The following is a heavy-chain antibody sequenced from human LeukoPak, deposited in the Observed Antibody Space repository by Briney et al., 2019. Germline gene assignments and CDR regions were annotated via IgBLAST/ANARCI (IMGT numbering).Heavy chain of an antibody. V-gene: IGHV4-34*01. Sequence: SETLSLTCAVYGGSFSGYYWSWIRQPPGKGLEWIGEINHSGSTNYNPSLKSRVTISVDTSKNQFSLKLSSVTAADTAVYYCARESSRREWFDPWGQGTLVTVSS. CDR2: INHSGST. CDR1: GGSFSGYY. CDR3: ARESSRREWFDP. D-gene: IGHD1-26*01. J-gene: IGHJ5*02.